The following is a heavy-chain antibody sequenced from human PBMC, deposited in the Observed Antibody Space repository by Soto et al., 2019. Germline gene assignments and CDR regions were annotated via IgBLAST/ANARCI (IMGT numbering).Heavy chain of an antibody. CDR1: WFTVSSNY. CDR2: IYSGGST. V-gene: IGHV3-53*01. Sequence: GGSLRLSCAASWFTVSSNYMSWVRQAPGKGLEWVSVIYSGGSTYYADSVKGRFTISRDNSKNTLYLQMNSLRAEDTAVYYCASRYSSSWFVYWGQGTLVTVSS. D-gene: IGHD6-13*01. CDR3: ASRYSSSWFVY. J-gene: IGHJ4*02.